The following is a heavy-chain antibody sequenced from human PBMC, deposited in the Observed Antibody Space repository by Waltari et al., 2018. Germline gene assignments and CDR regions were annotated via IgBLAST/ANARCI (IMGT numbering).Heavy chain of an antibody. D-gene: IGHD3-10*01. V-gene: IGHV3-23*01. J-gene: IGHJ3*02. CDR1: GFTFSSYA. CDR2: ISGSGGST. Sequence: EVQLLESGGGLVQPGGSLRLSCAASGFTFSSYAMSWVRPAPGKGLEWVSAISGSGGSTYYADSVKGRFTISRDNSKNTLYLQMNSLRAEDTAVYYCANLYGSGSYYNNDAFDIWGQGTMVTVSS. CDR3: ANLYGSGSYYNNDAFDI.